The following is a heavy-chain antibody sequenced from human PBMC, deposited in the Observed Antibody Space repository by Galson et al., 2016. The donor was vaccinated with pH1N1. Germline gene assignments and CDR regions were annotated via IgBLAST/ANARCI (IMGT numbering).Heavy chain of an antibody. D-gene: IGHD2-15*01. CDR2: INPSGGSA. CDR1: GYTFTNYY. J-gene: IGHJ5*02. CDR3: ARAVQNCSGGSCYSFDR. Sequence: SVKVSCKASGYTFTNYYMHWVRQAPGQGLEWMGIINPSGGSARFAQKFQGRVTMTRDTSTNTVYMELSSLKSDDTAVYYCARAVQNCSGGSCYSFDRWGLGTLVIVSS. V-gene: IGHV1-46*01.